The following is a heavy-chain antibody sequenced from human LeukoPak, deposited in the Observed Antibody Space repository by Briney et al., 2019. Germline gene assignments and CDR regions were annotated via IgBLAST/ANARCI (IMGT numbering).Heavy chain of an antibody. CDR1: GYTLTELS. CDR2: FDPEDGVT. J-gene: IGHJ4*02. D-gene: IGHD3-3*01. CDR3: ATSRLRFLEWFDFDY. V-gene: IGHV1-24*01. Sequence: ASVKVSCKVSGYTLTELSMHWVRQAPGKGLEWMGGFDPEDGVTIYAQKFQGRVTMTEDTSTDTAYMELSSLRSEDTAVYYCATSRLRFLEWFDFDYWGQGTLVTVSS.